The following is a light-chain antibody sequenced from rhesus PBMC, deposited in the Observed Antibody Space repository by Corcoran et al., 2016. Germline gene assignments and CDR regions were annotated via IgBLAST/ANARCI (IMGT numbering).Light chain of an antibody. CDR1: QSISSW. CDR3: QQYTSPYT. Sequence: DIQMTQSPSSLSASVGDTVTITCRASQSISSWLAWYQQQPGKAPKLLIYKAATLQIGVPSRFSGSGSGTDFSLTISSLQSEDFATYYCQQYTSPYTFGQGTKVDIK. CDR2: KAA. J-gene: IGKJ2*01. V-gene: IGKV1-22*01.